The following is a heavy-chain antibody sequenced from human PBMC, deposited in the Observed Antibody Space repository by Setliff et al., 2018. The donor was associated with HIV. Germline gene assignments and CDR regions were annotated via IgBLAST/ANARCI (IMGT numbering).Heavy chain of an antibody. CDR1: GYSIRTGAYY. D-gene: IGHD6-19*01. CDR2: IYYDGRT. Sequence: KPSETLSLTCTVSGYSIRTGAYYWGWIRQPPGKGLEWIGSIYYDGRTFYKPSLKSRVTISVDTSKNQFSLKLSSVTAADTAVYYCASTGYSSGWSFDYWGQGTLVTVSS. V-gene: IGHV4-39*07. J-gene: IGHJ4*02. CDR3: ASTGYSSGWSFDY.